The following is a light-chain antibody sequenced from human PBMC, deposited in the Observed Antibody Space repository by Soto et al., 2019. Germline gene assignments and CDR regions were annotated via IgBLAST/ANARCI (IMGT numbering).Light chain of an antibody. J-gene: IGKJ1*01. CDR1: QSVSSS. CDR3: QQYNAFWT. CDR2: GAS. Sequence: EIVVTQSPATLSVSPGERATLSCRASQSVSSSLAWYQQKPGQAPRLLIYGASTRVTGIPARFSGSGSGTEFTLTISGLQPDDFATYYCQQYNAFWTFGQGTKVDIK. V-gene: IGKV3-15*01.